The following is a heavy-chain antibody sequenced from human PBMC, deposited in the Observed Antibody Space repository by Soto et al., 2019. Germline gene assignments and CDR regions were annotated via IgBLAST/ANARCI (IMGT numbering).Heavy chain of an antibody. J-gene: IGHJ3*02. D-gene: IGHD3-10*01. V-gene: IGHV1-18*01. CDR1: GYTFTSYG. CDR3: ARVGDPLLWFGELLYGAFDS. Sequence: ASVKVSCKASGYTFTSYGISWVRQAPGQGLEWMGWISAYNGNTNYAQKLQGRVTMTTDTSTSTAYMELRSLRSDDTAVYYCARVGDPLLWFGELLYGAFDSWGQGTRVTVAS. CDR2: ISAYNGNT.